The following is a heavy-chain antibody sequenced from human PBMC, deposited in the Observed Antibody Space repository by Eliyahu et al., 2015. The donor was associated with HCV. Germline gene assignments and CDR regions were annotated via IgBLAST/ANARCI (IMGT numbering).Heavy chain of an antibody. CDR3: ARDEEMATITPYFDY. D-gene: IGHD5-24*01. CDR2: ISSSSSYI. V-gene: IGHV3-21*01. CDR1: GFTFSSYS. J-gene: IGHJ4*02. Sequence: EVQLVESGGGLVKPGGSLRLSCAASGFTFSSYSMNWVRQAPGKGLEWVSSISSSSSYIYYADSVKGRFTISRDNAKNSLYLQMNSLRAEDTAVYYCARDEEMATITPYFDYWGQGTLVTVSS.